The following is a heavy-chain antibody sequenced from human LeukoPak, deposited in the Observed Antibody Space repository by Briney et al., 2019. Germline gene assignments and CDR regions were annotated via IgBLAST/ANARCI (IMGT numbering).Heavy chain of an antibody. V-gene: IGHV4-59*08. D-gene: IGHD2-15*01. CDR3: ARLGLPNAFDI. Sequence: SETLSLTCTVSGGSISSYYWSWIRQPPGKGLECIGYISNSGSTNYNPSLKGRVTISADTSKNQFSLKLSSVTAADTAVYFCARLGLPNAFDIWGQGTMVTVS. CDR2: ISNSGST. CDR1: GGSISSYY. J-gene: IGHJ3*02.